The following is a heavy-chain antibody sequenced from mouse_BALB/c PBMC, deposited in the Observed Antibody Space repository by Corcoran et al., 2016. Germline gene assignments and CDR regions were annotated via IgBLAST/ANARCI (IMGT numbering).Heavy chain of an antibody. V-gene: IGHV14-3*02. D-gene: IGHD1-3*01. CDR1: GFNIKDTY. Sequence: EVQLQQSGAELVKPGASVKLCCTASGFNIKDTYMHLVKQRPEQGLEWIGRIDPANGNTKYDPKFQGKATITADTSSNTAYLQLSSLTSEDTAVYYCAKWDWYFDVWGAGTTVTVSS. CDR2: IDPANGNT. J-gene: IGHJ1*01. CDR3: AKWDWYFDV.